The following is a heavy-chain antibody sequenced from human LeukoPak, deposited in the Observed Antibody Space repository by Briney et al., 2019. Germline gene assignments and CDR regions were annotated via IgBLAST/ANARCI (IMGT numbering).Heavy chain of an antibody. CDR3: ARATYYYDSSDYCPLGY. CDR2: IKQDGSEK. D-gene: IGHD3-22*01. V-gene: IGHV3-7*01. Sequence: GGSLRLSCAASGFTFSSYWMSWVRQAPGKGLEWVANIKQDGSEKYYVDSVKGRFTISGDNAKNSLYLQMNSLRAEDTAVYYCARATYYYDSSDYCPLGYWGQGTLVTVSS. CDR1: GFTFSSYW. J-gene: IGHJ4*02.